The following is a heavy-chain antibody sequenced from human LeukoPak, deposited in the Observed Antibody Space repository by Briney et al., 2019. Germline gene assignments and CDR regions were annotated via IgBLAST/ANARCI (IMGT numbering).Heavy chain of an antibody. CDR3: ARELNGAFDP. Sequence: SWGSLRLSCAASGFTFSDYYMSWIRQAPGKGLEWVSYMSTSDSPIYYTDSVKGRFTISRDNAKNSLYLQTNSLRASDTAVYYCARELNGAFDPWGQGTLVTVSS. J-gene: IGHJ5*02. CDR2: MSTSDSPI. CDR1: GFTFSDYY. V-gene: IGHV3-11*04. D-gene: IGHD1-1*01.